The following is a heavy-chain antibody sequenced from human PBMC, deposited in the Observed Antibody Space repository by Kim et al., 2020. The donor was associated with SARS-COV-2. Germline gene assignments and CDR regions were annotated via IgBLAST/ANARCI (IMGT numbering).Heavy chain of an antibody. V-gene: IGHV1-46*01. CDR2: INPSGGST. D-gene: IGHD4-17*01. CDR1: GYTFTNFP. J-gene: IGHJ6*02. CDR3: ARGRTTPDSYYGMDV. Sequence: ASVKVSCKTSGYTFTNFPIHWVRQAPGQGLEWMGIINPSGGSTTYPQTFQGRVTMTEDTSTSTVYMELSSLRSEDTAVYFCARGRTTPDSYYGMDVWGQG.